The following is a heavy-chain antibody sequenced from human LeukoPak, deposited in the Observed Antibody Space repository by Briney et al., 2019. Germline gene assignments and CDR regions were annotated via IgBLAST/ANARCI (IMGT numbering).Heavy chain of an antibody. D-gene: IGHD2-2*02. CDR2: INTNTGNP. Sequence: ASVKVSCKASGYTFTSYAMNWVRQAPGQGLEWMGWINTNTGNPTYAQGFTGRFVFSLDTSVSTAYLQISSLKAEDTAVYYCARVGLAAIYYYGMDVWGQGTTVPVSS. CDR1: GYTFTSYA. V-gene: IGHV7-4-1*02. J-gene: IGHJ6*02. CDR3: ARVGLAAIYYYGMDV.